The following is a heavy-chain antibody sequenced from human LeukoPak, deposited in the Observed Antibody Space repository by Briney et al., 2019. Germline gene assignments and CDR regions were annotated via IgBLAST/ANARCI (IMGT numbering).Heavy chain of an antibody. CDR1: GFIFSNYS. CDR3: AKDWNWNYYGSTVY. CDR2: ISSRSTYI. Sequence: GGSLRLSCAASGFIFSNYSMNWVRQAPGKGLEWVSSISSRSTYIYYADSVKGRFTISRDNAKNSLYLQMNSLRAEDTAIYYCAKDWNWNYYGSTVYWGQGTLVTVSS. D-gene: IGHD3-10*01. V-gene: IGHV3-21*04. J-gene: IGHJ4*02.